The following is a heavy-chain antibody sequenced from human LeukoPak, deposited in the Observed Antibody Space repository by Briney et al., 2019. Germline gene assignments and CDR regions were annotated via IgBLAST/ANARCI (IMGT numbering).Heavy chain of an antibody. CDR2: ISGSGDTT. CDR1: GFRFSGYA. V-gene: IGHV3-23*01. J-gene: IGHJ6*03. CDR3: AKGSAYYDFYYMVV. Sequence: PGGSLRLSCAGSGFRFSGYAMSWVRQAPGKGLDWVSTISGSGDTTYYADSVKGRFAISRDNAKNTLDLQMNSLTAEDTAVYYCAKGSAYYDFYYMVVCGKGTTVTVSS.